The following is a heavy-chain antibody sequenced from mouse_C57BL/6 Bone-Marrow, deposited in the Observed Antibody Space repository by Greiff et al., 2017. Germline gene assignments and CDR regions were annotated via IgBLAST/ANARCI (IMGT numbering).Heavy chain of an antibody. J-gene: IGHJ3*01. V-gene: IGHV1-80*01. CDR3: ARSKRRIEPFAY. Sequence: LVESGAELVKPGASVKISCKASGYAFSSYWMNWVKQRPGKGLEWIGQIYPGDGDTNYNGKFKGKATLTADKSSSTAYMQLSSLTSEDSAVYFCARSKRRIEPFAYWGQGTLVTVSA. CDR1: GYAFSSYW. CDR2: IYPGDGDT.